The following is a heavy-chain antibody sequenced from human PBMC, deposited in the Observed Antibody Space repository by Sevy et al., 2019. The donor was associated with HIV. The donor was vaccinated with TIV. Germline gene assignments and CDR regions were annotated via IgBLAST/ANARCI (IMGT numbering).Heavy chain of an antibody. CDR1: GFTFSSYA. CDR2: ISGSGGST. J-gene: IGHJ4*02. V-gene: IGHV3-23*01. CDR3: AKDGPAVAGTGGYYFDY. D-gene: IGHD6-19*01. Sequence: GESLKISCAASGFTFSSYAMSWVRQAPGKGLEWVSAISGSGGSTYYADSVKGRFTISRDNSKNTLYLQMNSLRAEDTAAYYCAKDGPAVAGTGGYYFDYWGQGTLVTVSS.